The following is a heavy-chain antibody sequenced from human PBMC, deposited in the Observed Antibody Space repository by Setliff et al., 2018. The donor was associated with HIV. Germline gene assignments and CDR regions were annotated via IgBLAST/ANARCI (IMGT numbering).Heavy chain of an antibody. V-gene: IGHV1-18*01. D-gene: IGHD3-16*01. CDR1: GYMFIAYG. CDR3: ARDDGGYNYAGSFDV. CDR2: IGPYNGRT. J-gene: IGHJ3*01. Sequence: GASVKVSCKTSGYMFIAYGMSWVRRAPGQGLDWMGWIGPYNGRTEYAQEFKGRVSLTIDTSESTAYMELRILRSDDTAVYYCARDDGGYNYAGSFDVWCQGTMVTVSS.